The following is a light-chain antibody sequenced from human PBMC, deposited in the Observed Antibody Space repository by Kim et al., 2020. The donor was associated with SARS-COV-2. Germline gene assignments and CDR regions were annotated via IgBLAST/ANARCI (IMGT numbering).Light chain of an antibody. J-gene: IGLJ2*01. V-gene: IGLV1-44*01. Sequence: QSVLTQPPSASGTPGQRVAISCSGSSSNIGSNTVNWYQQLPGTAPKLLISRNNQRPSGVPDRFSASKSGTSASLAISDLQSEDEADYYCAAWEDTLVSQVFGGGTKVTVL. CDR2: RNN. CDR1: SSNIGSNT. CDR3: AAWEDTLVSQV.